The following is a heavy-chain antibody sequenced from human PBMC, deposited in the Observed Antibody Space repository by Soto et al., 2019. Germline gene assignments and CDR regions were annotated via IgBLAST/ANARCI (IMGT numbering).Heavy chain of an antibody. CDR1: GGSISTYY. CDR2: INYRGNT. Sequence: PSETLSLTCTVSGGSISTYYWTWIRQPPGKGLEWIGYINYRGNTNYNPSLKSRLTISIDTSKNQFPLKLNSVTAADTAVYYCARERSMYYDFWSGYSDLEYYMDVWGKGTTVTVSS. J-gene: IGHJ6*03. CDR3: ARERSMYYDFWSGYSDLEYYMDV. V-gene: IGHV4-59*12. D-gene: IGHD3-3*01.